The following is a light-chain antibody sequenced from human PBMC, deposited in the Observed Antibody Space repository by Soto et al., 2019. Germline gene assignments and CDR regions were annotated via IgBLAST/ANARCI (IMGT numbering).Light chain of an antibody. CDR3: QQYKNWPPWT. Sequence: EVVMTQSPATLSVSPGERATLSCRASQSVDNSLAWYQQKPGQAPRLLIFGASSRATGIPARFSGSGSGTDFTLNISSLQSADFAVYYCQQYKNWPPWTFGQGTKVEIK. CDR2: GAS. CDR1: QSVDNS. J-gene: IGKJ1*01. V-gene: IGKV3-15*01.